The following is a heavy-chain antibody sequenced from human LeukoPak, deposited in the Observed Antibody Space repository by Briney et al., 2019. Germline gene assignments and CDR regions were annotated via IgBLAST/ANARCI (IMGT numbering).Heavy chain of an antibody. V-gene: IGHV4-4*07. CDR2: IYTRGST. CDR1: GGSINNYY. Sequence: PSETLSLTCTVSGGSINNYYWSWIRQPAGKGLEWIGRIYTRGSTNYNPSLKSRVTMSVDTSKNQFSLKLSSVTAAGTAVYYCARGRYCSADICSGGDAFDIWGQGTMVSVSS. J-gene: IGHJ3*02. D-gene: IGHD2-15*01. CDR3: ARGRYCSADICSGGDAFDI.